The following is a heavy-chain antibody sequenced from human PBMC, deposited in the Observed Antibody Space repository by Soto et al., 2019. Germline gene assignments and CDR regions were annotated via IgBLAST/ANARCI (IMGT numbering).Heavy chain of an antibody. Sequence: SVKVSCKTSGGTFSSYAISWVRQAPGQGLEWMGGIIPIFGTANYAQKFQGRVTITADKSTSTAYMELSSLRSEDTAVYYCARDVMGYSYGSPRHYYYYGMDVWGQ. D-gene: IGHD5-18*01. CDR1: GGTFSSYA. CDR3: ARDVMGYSYGSPRHYYYYGMDV. J-gene: IGHJ6*02. CDR2: IIPIFGTA. V-gene: IGHV1-69*06.